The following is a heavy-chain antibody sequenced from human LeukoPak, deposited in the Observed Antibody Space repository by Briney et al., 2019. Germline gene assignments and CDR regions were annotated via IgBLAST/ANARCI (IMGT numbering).Heavy chain of an antibody. V-gene: IGHV4-34*01. J-gene: IGHJ6*02. CDR1: GGSFSGYY. CDR3: ARGSIQLWLYYYYYGMDV. D-gene: IGHD5-18*01. CDR2: INHSGST. Sequence: PSETLSLTCAVHGGSFSGYYWSWIRQPPGKGLEWIGEINHSGSTNYNPSLKSRVTISVDTSKNQFSLKLSSVTAADTAVYYCARGSIQLWLYYYYYGMDVWGQGTTVTVSS.